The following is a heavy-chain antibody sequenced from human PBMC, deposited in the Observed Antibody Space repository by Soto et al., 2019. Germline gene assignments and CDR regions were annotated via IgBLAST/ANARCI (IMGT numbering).Heavy chain of an antibody. D-gene: IGHD1-20*01. CDR1: GFTFSSYS. V-gene: IGHV3-21*01. J-gene: IGHJ3*02. CDR3: ASSITGTLDGFDI. Sequence: LRLSCAASGFTFSSYSMNWVRQAPGKGLEWVSSISSSSSYIYYADSVKGRFTISRDNTKNSPYLQMNSLRAEDTAVYYCASSITGTLDGFDICGPVTMVTVAS. CDR2: ISSSSSYI.